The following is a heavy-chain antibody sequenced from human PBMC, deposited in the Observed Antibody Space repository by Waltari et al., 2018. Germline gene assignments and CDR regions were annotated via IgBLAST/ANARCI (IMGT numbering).Heavy chain of an antibody. J-gene: IGHJ3*01. CDR2: ISYSGAT. D-gene: IGHD3-16*01. CDR1: VVSITTSRHY. Sequence: QLHLQASGPGLLKPSETLSLTCTVPVVSITTSRHYWGWIRQPPGKGLEWTGTISYSGATYYNPSLRRRVTISLDTSKNQFSLKVNSVTAADTAVDYCATYVGASVGTAAFDVWGQGTMVTVSS. V-gene: IGHV4-39*01. CDR3: ATYVGASVGTAAFDV.